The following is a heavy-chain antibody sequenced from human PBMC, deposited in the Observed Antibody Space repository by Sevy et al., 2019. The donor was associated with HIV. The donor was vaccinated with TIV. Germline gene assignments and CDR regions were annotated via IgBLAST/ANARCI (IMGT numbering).Heavy chain of an antibody. V-gene: IGHV3-30*18. CDR3: AKGPFGGNDFAS. D-gene: IGHD2-15*01. J-gene: IGHJ4*02. CDR1: GFIFSNHG. Sequence: GGSLRLSCAASGFIFSNHGMYWVRQAPGKGLEWVAVISYDGSYKNYGDSVKGRFTISRDNSKNTLYLQMDSLRAEDTAVFYCAKGPFGGNDFASWGQGTLVTVSS. CDR2: ISYDGSYK.